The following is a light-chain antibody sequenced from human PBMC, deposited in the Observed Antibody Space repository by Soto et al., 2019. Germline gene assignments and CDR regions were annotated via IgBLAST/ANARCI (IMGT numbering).Light chain of an antibody. J-gene: IGLJ1*01. CDR1: SSDVGSYSL. CDR2: EDI. V-gene: IGLV2-23*01. CDR3: YTYAGGSTYL. Sequence: QSVLTQPASVSGSPGQSITTSCTGTSSDVGSYSLLSWYQHHPGKAPKLIIYEDIKGPSGVSNRFSGSKSGNTASLRISGLQAEDEADYYCYTYAGGSTYLFGTGTKVTGL.